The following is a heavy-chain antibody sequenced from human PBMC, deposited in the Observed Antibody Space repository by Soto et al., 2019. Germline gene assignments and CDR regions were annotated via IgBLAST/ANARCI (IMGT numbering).Heavy chain of an antibody. D-gene: IGHD3-3*01. Sequence: GGSLRLSCAASRFTFSSYWMHWVRQAPAKGLMWVSRINSDVSSTSYADSVNGLVTNSIDNAKNTLYLKMTSLRAGERAVFSCARGLTCYDFRDPRSGAFDICGQGTMVTVSS. CDR2: INSDVSST. CDR1: RFTFSSYW. CDR3: ARGLTCYDFRDPRSGAFDI. V-gene: IGHV3-74*01. J-gene: IGHJ3*02.